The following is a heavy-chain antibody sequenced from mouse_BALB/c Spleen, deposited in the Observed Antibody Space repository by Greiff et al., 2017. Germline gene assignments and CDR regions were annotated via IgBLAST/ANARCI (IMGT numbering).Heavy chain of an antibody. D-gene: IGHD2-1*01. V-gene: IGHV10-1*02. Sequence: EVKLVESGGGLVQPKGSLKLSCAASGFTFNTYAMNWVRQAPGKGLEWVARIRSKSNNYATYYADSVKDRFTISRDDSQSMLYLQMNNLKTEDTAMYDCVRLDYDGNPYWYFDVWGAGTTVTVSS. CDR3: VRLDYDGNPYWYFDV. CDR1: GFTFNTYA. CDR2: IRSKSNNYAT. J-gene: IGHJ1*01.